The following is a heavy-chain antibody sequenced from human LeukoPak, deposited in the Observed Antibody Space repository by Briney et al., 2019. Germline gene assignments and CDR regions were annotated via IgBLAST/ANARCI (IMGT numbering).Heavy chain of an antibody. J-gene: IGHJ4*02. D-gene: IGHD6-19*01. Sequence: PGGSLRLSCVASGFIFSSYWMSWVRQAPGKGLEWVANIKQDGSEKYYVDSVKGRFTISRDNAKNSLYLQMNSLRAEDTAVYYCASSGMAVAGPNFDYWGQGTLVTVSS. V-gene: IGHV3-7*01. CDR2: IKQDGSEK. CDR3: ASSGMAVAGPNFDY. CDR1: GFIFSSYW.